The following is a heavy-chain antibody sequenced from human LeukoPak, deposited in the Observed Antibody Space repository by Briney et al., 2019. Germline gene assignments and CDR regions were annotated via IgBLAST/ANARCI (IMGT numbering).Heavy chain of an antibody. CDR1: GFTFSSYA. Sequence: GGSLRLSCAASGFTFSSYAMSWVRQAPGKGLEWVAVISGSGGSTYYADSVKGRFTVSRDNSKNTLYLQMNSLRAEDTAVYYCAKDRAYYDSSGYQNWFDPWGQGTLVTVSA. J-gene: IGHJ5*02. CDR3: AKDRAYYDSSGYQNWFDP. CDR2: ISGSGGST. V-gene: IGHV3-23*01. D-gene: IGHD3-22*01.